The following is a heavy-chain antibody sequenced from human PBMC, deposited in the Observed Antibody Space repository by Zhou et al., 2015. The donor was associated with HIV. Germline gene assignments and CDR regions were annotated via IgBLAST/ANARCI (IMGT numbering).Heavy chain of an antibody. J-gene: IGHJ4*02. CDR3: ARDYPVRGPRTVVVPAARRSAFDY. Sequence: QVQLVQSGSELKKPGASVKVSCKASGYTFTSYAMNWVRQAPGQGLEWMGWINTNTGNPTYAQGFTGRFVFSLDTSVSTAYLQISSLKAEDTAVYYCARDYPVRGPRTVVVPAARRSAFDYWGQGTLVTVSS. V-gene: IGHV7-4-1*02. CDR1: GYTFTSYA. CDR2: INTNTGNP. D-gene: IGHD2-2*01.